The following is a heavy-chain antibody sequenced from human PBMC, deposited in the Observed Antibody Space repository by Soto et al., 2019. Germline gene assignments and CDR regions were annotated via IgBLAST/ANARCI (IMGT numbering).Heavy chain of an antibody. CDR1: GFSFSSYS. V-gene: IGHV3-64D*06. Sequence: GGSLRLSCSGSGFSFSSYSMHWGRQAPGKGLEYISAIRDDGTYTYYADSVRGRFSISRDNSKNTLYLQMTSLRPEDTAVYYCVKDLYNGNDYFLMDVWGQGTTVTVSS. D-gene: IGHD5-12*01. CDR3: VKDLYNGNDYFLMDV. CDR2: IRDDGTYT. J-gene: IGHJ6*02.